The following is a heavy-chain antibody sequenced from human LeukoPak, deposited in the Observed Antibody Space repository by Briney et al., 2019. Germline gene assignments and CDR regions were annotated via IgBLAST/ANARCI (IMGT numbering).Heavy chain of an antibody. Sequence: KPGGSLRLSCEASGFTFSNYAMSWVRQAPGKGLEWVSSISSSSSYIYYADSVKGRFTISRDNAKNSLYLQMNSLRAEDTAVYYCARALLWFGEYNDFDYWGQGTLVTVSS. CDR1: GFTFSNYA. D-gene: IGHD3-10*01. CDR2: ISSSSSYI. J-gene: IGHJ4*02. CDR3: ARALLWFGEYNDFDY. V-gene: IGHV3-21*01.